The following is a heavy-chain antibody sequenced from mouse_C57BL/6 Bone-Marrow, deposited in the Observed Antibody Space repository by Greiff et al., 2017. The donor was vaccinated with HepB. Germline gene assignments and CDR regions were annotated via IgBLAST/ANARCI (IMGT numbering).Heavy chain of an antibody. CDR3: TTKRYYSNPFDY. V-gene: IGHV14-1*01. J-gene: IGHJ2*01. D-gene: IGHD2-5*01. CDR1: GFNIKDYY. Sequence: MQLKQSGAELVRPGASVKLSCTASGFNIKDYYMHWVKQRPEQGLEWIGRIDPEDGDTEYAPKFQGKATMTADTSSNTAYLQLSSLTSEDTAVYYCTTKRYYSNPFDYWGQGTTLTVSS. CDR2: IDPEDGDT.